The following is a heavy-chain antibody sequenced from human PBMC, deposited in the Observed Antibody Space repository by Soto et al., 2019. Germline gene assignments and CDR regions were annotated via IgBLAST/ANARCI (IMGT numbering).Heavy chain of an antibody. CDR1: GGSISSYF. CDR3: ARDRYSFGG. D-gene: IGHD5-12*01. Sequence: QVHLQESGPGLVKPSETLSLTCTVSGGSISSYFWSWIRQPPGKGLEWIGYIYYTGSASYNPALKSRVTMSVDTSKNQFSLRLTSVTAADTAMYYCARDRYSFGGWGQGTLVTVSS. J-gene: IGHJ4*02. V-gene: IGHV4-59*01. CDR2: IYYTGSA.